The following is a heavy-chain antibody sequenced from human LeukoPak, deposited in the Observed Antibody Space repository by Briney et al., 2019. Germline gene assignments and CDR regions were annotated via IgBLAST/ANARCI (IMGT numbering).Heavy chain of an antibody. CDR2: IRSKANSYAT. CDR3: TSLTYYDILTGYYMFDY. CDR1: GFTFSGSA. V-gene: IGHV3-73*01. J-gene: IGHJ4*02. D-gene: IGHD3-9*01. Sequence: GGSLRLSCAASGFTFSGSAMHWVRQASGKGLEWVGRIRSKANSYATAYAASVKGRFTISRDDSKNTAYLQMNSLKPEDTAVYYCTSLTYYDILTGYYMFDYWGQGTLVTVSS.